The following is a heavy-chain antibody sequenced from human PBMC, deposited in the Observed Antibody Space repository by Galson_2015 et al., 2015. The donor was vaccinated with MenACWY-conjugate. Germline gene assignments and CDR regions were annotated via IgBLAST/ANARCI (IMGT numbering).Heavy chain of an antibody. CDR2: IRYDVINE. Sequence: SLRLSCAASGFIFSRFDMNWVRQAPGKGLEWVSFIRYDVINEYYGDSVKGRFTVSRDNSKNTLYMHMNDRRGDDTAVYYCARDPFEHYDTSVQHALDMRGQGTMVTVSS. CDR3: ARDPFEHYDTSVQHALDM. V-gene: IGHV3-30*02. J-gene: IGHJ3*02. D-gene: IGHD3-22*01. CDR1: GFIFSRFD.